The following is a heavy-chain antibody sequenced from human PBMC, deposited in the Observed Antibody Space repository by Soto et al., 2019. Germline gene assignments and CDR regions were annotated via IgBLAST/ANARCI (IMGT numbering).Heavy chain of an antibody. V-gene: IGHV5-51*01. Sequence: GESLKISCKGSGYSFTSYWIGWVRQMPGKGLEWMGIIYPGDSDTRYSPSFQGQVTISADKSISTAYLQWSSLKASDTAMYYCARLTGRLPWIQLWPLDYWGQGTLVTVSS. CDR3: ARLTGRLPWIQLWPLDY. CDR2: IYPGDSDT. CDR1: GYSFTSYW. J-gene: IGHJ4*02. D-gene: IGHD5-18*01.